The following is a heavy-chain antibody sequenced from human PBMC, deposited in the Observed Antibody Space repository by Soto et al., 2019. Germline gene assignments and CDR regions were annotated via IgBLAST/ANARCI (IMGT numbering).Heavy chain of an antibody. CDR2: IYWDDDK. J-gene: IGHJ6*02. D-gene: IGHD2-21*02. V-gene: IGHV2-5*02. CDR3: THSRCGGDCLQSYSSHYYYGMDV. Sequence: QITLMESGPTLVKPTQTLTLTCTFSGFSLSTGGVGVGWIRQPPGKALEWLALIYWDDDKRYSPSLRSRLTITQDTSKNQVVLTTPNMDPVDTATYYCTHSRCGGDCLQSYSSHYYYGMDVWGQGTTVTVSS. CDR1: GFSLSTGGVG.